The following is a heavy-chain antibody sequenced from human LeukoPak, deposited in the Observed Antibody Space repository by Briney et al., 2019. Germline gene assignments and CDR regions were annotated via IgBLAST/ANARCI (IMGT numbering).Heavy chain of an antibody. CDR2: ISAYNGNT. D-gene: IGHD3-9*01. Sequence: ASVKVSCKASGYTFTSYGISWVRQAPGQGLEWMGWISAYNGNTNYAQKLQGRVTMTTDTSTSTASMEPRSLRADDTAVYYCARDHFYTYYDILTGSYYFDYWGQGTLVTVSS. CDR1: GYTFTSYG. J-gene: IGHJ4*02. CDR3: ARDHFYTYYDILTGSYYFDY. V-gene: IGHV1-18*01.